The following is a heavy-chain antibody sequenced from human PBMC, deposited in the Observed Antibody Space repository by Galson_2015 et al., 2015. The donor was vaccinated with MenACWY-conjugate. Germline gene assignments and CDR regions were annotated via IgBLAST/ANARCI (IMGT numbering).Heavy chain of an antibody. J-gene: IGHJ4*02. Sequence: SLRLSCAASGFTFSTYAMSWVRQAPGKGLEWVSAIRGNGARTYYADSVKGRFTISRDNSKHTLYLQMNSLRAEDTAVYYCANEGTPTSGWYFFDYWGQGTPVTVSS. CDR2: IRGNGART. V-gene: IGHV3-23*01. CDR3: ANEGTPTSGWYFFDY. D-gene: IGHD2-2*01. CDR1: GFTFSTYA.